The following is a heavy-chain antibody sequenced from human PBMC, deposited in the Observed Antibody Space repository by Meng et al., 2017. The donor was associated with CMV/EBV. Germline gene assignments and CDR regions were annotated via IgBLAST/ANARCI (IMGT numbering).Heavy chain of an antibody. CDR1: GSFSGYY. D-gene: IGHD2-2*01. Sequence: GSFSGYYWSWIRQPPGKGLGWIGECIHSGSTNYNPSLKSRVTISVDTSTNQFSLNMSSVTAADTAVYYCARARCSSTSCYLPSRFDPWGQGTLVTVSS. CDR2: CIHSGST. CDR3: ARARCSSTSCYLPSRFDP. J-gene: IGHJ5*02. V-gene: IGHV4-34*12.